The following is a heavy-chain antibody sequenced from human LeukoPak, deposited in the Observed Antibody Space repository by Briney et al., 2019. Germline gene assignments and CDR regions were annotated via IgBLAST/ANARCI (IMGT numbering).Heavy chain of an antibody. Sequence: PGGSLRLSCAASGFTFSSYSIHWVRQTPDKGLEWVAVILADGSNKYYADSVKGRFTISRDNSRNTLYLQMNSLRVEDTAVYYCARDGHYDSNGCLDYWGQGTLVTVSS. CDR3: ARDGHYDSNGCLDY. CDR2: ILADGSNK. J-gene: IGHJ4*02. V-gene: IGHV3-30-3*01. CDR1: GFTFSSYS. D-gene: IGHD3-22*01.